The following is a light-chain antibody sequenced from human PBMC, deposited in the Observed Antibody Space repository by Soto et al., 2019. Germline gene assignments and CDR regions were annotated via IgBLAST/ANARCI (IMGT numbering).Light chain of an antibody. CDR2: GAS. J-gene: IGKJ1*01. Sequence: AIQMTQSRSSLSASVGDRVTITCRASQDIRHELGWYQQKPGKAPKVLIFGASRLQSGVPSRLSGSGSGTDFTLTISILQPEDFATYYCLQDHNYPRTFGQGTKVEIK. CDR1: QDIRHE. CDR3: LQDHNYPRT. V-gene: IGKV1-6*01.